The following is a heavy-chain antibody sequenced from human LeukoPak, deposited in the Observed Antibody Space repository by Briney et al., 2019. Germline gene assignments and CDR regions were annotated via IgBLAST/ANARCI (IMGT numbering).Heavy chain of an antibody. V-gene: IGHV1-69*13. J-gene: IGHJ4*02. CDR3: ARDLDYYDSSGQPVDY. Sequence: ASVKVSCKASGGTFSSYAISWVRQAPGQGLEWMGGIIPIFGTANYAQKFQGRVTITADESTSTAYMELRSLRSDDTAVYYCARDLDYYDSSGQPVDYWGQGTLVTVSS. D-gene: IGHD3-22*01. CDR2: IIPIFGTA. CDR1: GGTFSSYA.